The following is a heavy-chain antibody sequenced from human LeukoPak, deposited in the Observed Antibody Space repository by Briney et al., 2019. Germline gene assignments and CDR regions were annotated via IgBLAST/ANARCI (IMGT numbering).Heavy chain of an antibody. V-gene: IGHV3-23*01. CDR1: GFTFSSYA. D-gene: IGHD3-22*01. J-gene: IGHJ4*02. Sequence: GGSLRLSCAASGFTFSSYAMNWVRQAPGKGLEWVSVISGSGGSTYYADSVKGRSTISRDNSKNTLYLQMYSLRAEDTAVYYCAKFDSSNWAYFDYWGQGTLVTVSS. CDR3: AKFDSSNWAYFDY. CDR2: ISGSGGST.